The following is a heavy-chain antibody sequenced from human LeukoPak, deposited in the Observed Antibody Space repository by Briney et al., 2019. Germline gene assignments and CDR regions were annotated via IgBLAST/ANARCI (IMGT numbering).Heavy chain of an antibody. CDR3: AKEASYCTNGVCYSRIFDT. V-gene: IGHV3-23*01. J-gene: IGHJ5*02. CDR1: GFTFSSYA. CDR2: IRGRGGST. D-gene: IGHD2-8*01. Sequence: GGSLRLSCAASGFTFSSYAMSWVRQAPGKGMEWVSAIRGRGGSTIYADSVKGRFTMSRDNSKNTLYLQMNSLRAEDTAVYYCAKEASYCTNGVCYSRIFDTWGQGTLVTVSS.